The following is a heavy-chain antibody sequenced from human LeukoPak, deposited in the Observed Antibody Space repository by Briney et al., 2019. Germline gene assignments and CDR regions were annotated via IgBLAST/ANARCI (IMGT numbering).Heavy chain of an antibody. CDR3: ARLVAAAGSSGSRADY. Sequence: SVKVSCKASGGTFSSYAISWVRQAPGQGLEWMGRIIPILGIANYAQKFQGRVTITADKSTSTAYMELSSLRSEDTAVYYCARLVAAAGSSGSRADYWGQGTLVTVSS. V-gene: IGHV1-69*04. D-gene: IGHD6-13*01. CDR1: GGTFSSYA. J-gene: IGHJ4*02. CDR2: IIPILGIA.